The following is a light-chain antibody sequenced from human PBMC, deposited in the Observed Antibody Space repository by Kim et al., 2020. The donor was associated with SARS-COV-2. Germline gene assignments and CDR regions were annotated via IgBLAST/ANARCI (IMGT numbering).Light chain of an antibody. CDR1: QSISSW. CDR2: DAS. J-gene: IGKJ1*01. Sequence: DIRMTQSPSTLSASVGDKVTITCRASQSISSWLAWYQQKPGKAPKLLIYDASSLESGVSSRFSGSGSGTEFTLSISSLQPDDFATYYCQQYNSYSRMFGQGTKVEIK. CDR3: QQYNSYSRM. V-gene: IGKV1-5*01.